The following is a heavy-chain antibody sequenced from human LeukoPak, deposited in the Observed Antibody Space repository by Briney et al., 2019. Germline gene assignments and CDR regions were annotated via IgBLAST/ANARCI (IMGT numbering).Heavy chain of an antibody. D-gene: IGHD1-26*01. J-gene: IGHJ6*02. CDR1: GGSFSGYY. V-gene: IGHV4-34*01. Sequence: PSETLSLTCAVYGGSFSGYYWSWIRQPPGKGLEWIGEINHSGSTNYNPSLKSRVTISVDTSKNQFSLKLSSVTAADTAVYYCARGMGHILEATTINYHGMDVWGQGTTVTVSS. CDR3: ARGMGHILEATTINYHGMDV. CDR2: INHSGST.